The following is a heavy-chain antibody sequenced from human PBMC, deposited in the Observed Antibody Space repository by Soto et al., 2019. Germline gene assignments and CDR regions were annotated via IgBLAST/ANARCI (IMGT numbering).Heavy chain of an antibody. J-gene: IGHJ4*02. CDR3: AKATRLTDTGSD. D-gene: IGHD2-8*02. V-gene: IGHV3-9*01. Sequence: EVQLVESGGGLVQPGRSLRLSCAASGFTFDEYALHWVRQVPGKGLEGVSGISWNRVAIHYADSVKGRFTISRDNDKNSLYLQMNNLRGEDTALYYCAKATRLTDTGSDWGQGTLVTGS. CDR2: ISWNRVAI. CDR1: GFTFDEYA.